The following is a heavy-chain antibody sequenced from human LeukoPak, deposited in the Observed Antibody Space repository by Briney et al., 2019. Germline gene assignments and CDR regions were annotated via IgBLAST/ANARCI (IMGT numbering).Heavy chain of an antibody. CDR1: GLTFSSYA. J-gene: IGHJ4*02. Sequence: GGSLRLSCAASGLTFSSYAMSWVRQAPGKGLEWVANIKHDESEKNYLDSVKGRFTISRDNTQNSLYLQMNGLRVEDTAVYYCTRRLDDWGQGTLVTVSS. CDR2: IKHDESEK. D-gene: IGHD3-16*01. V-gene: IGHV3-7*01. CDR3: TRRLDD.